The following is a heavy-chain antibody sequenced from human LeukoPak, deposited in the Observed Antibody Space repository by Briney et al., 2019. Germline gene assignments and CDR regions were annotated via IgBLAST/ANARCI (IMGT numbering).Heavy chain of an antibody. D-gene: IGHD1-26*01. CDR2: ISGSGRST. J-gene: IGHJ3*02. Sequence: GGSLRLSCAASGFTFSSYAMSWVRQAPGKGLEWVSVISGSGRSTYYADSVTGRFTISRDNSKNTLYLQMNSLRAEDTAVYYCARGGDIVGATRSAFDIWGQGTLVTVSS. CDR3: ARGGDIVGATRSAFDI. CDR1: GFTFSSYA. V-gene: IGHV3-23*01.